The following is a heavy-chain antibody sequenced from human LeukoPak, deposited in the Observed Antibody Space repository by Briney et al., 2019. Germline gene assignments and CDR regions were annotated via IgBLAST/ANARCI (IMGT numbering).Heavy chain of an antibody. Sequence: GGSLRLSCVASGLSFGNYWMDCVREAPGKGLEWVGNIKQDGSEKYYVDSVKGRFTISRDNAKNSLYLDMNSLRVEDTAIYYCTRDFDPWGQGTLVTVSS. V-gene: IGHV3-7*01. CDR1: GLSFGNYW. CDR3: TRDFDP. CDR2: IKQDGSEK. J-gene: IGHJ5*02.